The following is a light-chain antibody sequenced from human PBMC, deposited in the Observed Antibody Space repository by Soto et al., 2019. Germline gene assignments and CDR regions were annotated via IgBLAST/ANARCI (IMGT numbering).Light chain of an antibody. V-gene: IGKV3-11*01. J-gene: IGKJ1*01. CDR1: HSVSSY. CDR2: DAS. CDR3: QQRSNWPWT. Sequence: EIALTQSPGTLSLSPGERATLSCWASHSVSSYLALYQHKPGQAPRLLIYDASNRATGIPARFSGSGSGTDFTLTISSLEPEDFAVYYCQQRSNWPWTFGQGTKVDI.